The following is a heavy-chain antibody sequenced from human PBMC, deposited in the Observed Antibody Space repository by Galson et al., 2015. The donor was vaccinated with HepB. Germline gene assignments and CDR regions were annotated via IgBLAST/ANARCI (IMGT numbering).Heavy chain of an antibody. CDR1: GDSITSTNW. CDR2: IDPSGST. CDR3: ARNSVGLAGDYYLYYGLDA. D-gene: IGHD3/OR15-3a*01. Sequence: ETLSLTCAVSGDSITSTNWWTWVRQAPGKGLEWIGEIDPSGSTNYNPSLKRRVTISVDKSKHQFSLKVNSVTTADTAMYYCARNSVGLAGDYYLYYGLDAWGQGTTVIVSS. J-gene: IGHJ6*02. V-gene: IGHV4-4*02.